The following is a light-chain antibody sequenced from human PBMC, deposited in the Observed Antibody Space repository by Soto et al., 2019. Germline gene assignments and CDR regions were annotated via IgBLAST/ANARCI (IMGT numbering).Light chain of an antibody. CDR1: QRFGSSN. CDR2: STS. Sequence: EIVLTHSPGTLSLSPGERGTLSCRASQRFGSSNLAWYQQKPGQAPRLLIYSTSSRATGIPDRFSGTGSGRELTLRISRLEPEDFAVYYCQQYGNSQWTVGQGTKVDIK. J-gene: IGKJ1*01. CDR3: QQYGNSQWT. V-gene: IGKV3-20*01.